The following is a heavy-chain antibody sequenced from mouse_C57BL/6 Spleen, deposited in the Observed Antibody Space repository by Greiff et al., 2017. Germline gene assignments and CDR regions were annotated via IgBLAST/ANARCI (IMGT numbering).Heavy chain of an antibody. V-gene: IGHV1-82*01. J-gene: IGHJ3*01. CDR1: GYAFSSSW. D-gene: IGHD1-1*01. CDR2: IYPGDGDT. Sequence: QVQLKQSGPELVKPGASVKISCKASGYAFSSSWMNWVKQRPGQGLEWIGRIYPGDGDTNYNGKFKGKATLTADKSSSTAYMQLSSLTSEDSAVCFCARDYYGSSFAYWGQGTLVTVSA. CDR3: ARDYYGSSFAY.